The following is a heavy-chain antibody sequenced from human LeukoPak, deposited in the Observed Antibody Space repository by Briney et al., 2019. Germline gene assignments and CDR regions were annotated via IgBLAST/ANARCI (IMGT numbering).Heavy chain of an antibody. Sequence: SETLSLTCTVSGGSISSSGYYWGWIRQPPGKGLEWIGSIYYSGSTYYNPSLKSRVTISVDTSKNQFSLKLSSVTAADTAVYYCARTVTAIAPWYFDYWGQGTLVTVS. CDR2: IYYSGST. J-gene: IGHJ4*02. D-gene: IGHD2-21*02. CDR1: GGSISSSGYY. CDR3: ARTVTAIAPWYFDY. V-gene: IGHV4-39*01.